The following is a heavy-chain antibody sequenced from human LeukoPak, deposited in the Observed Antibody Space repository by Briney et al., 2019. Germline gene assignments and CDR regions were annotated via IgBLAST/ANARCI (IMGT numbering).Heavy chain of an antibody. CDR2: IYYSGST. D-gene: IGHD6-13*01. CDR1: GGSISSSSYY. J-gene: IGHJ4*02. V-gene: IGHV4-39*07. CDR3: AVDLPEGGIAAI. Sequence: SETLSLTCTVSGGSISSSSYYWGWIRQPPGKGLEWIGSIYYSGSTYYNPSLKSRVTISVDTSKNQFSLKLSSVTAADTAVYYCAVDLPEGGIAAIWGQGTLVTVSS.